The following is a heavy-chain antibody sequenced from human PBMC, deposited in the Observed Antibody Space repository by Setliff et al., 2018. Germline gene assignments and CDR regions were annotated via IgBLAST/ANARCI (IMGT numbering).Heavy chain of an antibody. CDR1: GFIFSSYW. CDR2: IKEDGSEK. Sequence: GGSLRLSCATSGFIFSSYWMSWVRQAPGKGLEWVANIKEDGSEKYYIESVKGRFTISRDNAKNSLYLQMNSLRAEDTAAYYCARDKEWMVVPNYLDYWGQGTLVTVSS. J-gene: IGHJ4*02. CDR3: ARDKEWMVVPNYLDY. V-gene: IGHV3-7*03. D-gene: IGHD2-15*01.